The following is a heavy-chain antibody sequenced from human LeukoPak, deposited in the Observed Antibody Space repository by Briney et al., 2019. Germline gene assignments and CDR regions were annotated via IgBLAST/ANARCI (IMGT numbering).Heavy chain of an antibody. D-gene: IGHD2-2*01. CDR1: GGSISSSTYY. CDR3: ARGPPNTDTYCDTTSCQNWVDP. J-gene: IGHJ5*02. Sequence: PSQTLSLTCTVSGGSISSSTYYWNWIRQYPGKGLEWTGYIYNSGTTYYNPSLKSRVTISVDTSKNQFSLKLNSMSAADTAVYYCARGPPNTDTYCDTTSCQNWVDPWGQGTLVTVSS. V-gene: IGHV4-31*03. CDR2: IYNSGTT.